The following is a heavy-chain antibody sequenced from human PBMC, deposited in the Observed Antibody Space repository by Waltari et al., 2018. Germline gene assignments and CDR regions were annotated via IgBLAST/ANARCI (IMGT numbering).Heavy chain of an antibody. CDR3: ARGIIATTRSAFDI. D-gene: IGHD1-7*01. V-gene: IGHV3-21*01. J-gene: IGHJ3*02. CDR2: ISSSSRYI. Sequence: GLEWVSCISSSSRYIYYAGSVKGRFTISRDSAKNSLYLQMNSLRAEDTAVYYCARGIIATTRSAFDIWGQGTMVTVS.